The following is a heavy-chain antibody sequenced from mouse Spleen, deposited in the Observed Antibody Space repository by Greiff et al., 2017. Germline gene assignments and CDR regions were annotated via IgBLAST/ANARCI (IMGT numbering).Heavy chain of an antibody. Sequence: QVQLQQSGPGLVQPSQSLSITCTVSGFALTSYGVHWVRQAPGKGLEWLGVIWSGGSTDYNAAFISRLSISKDNSKSQVFFRMNNLQANVSAIYYCEGDWFAYWGQGTLVTVSA. CDR1: GFALTSYG. CDR3: EGDWFAY. CDR2: IWSGGST. V-gene: IGHV2-2*02. J-gene: IGHJ3*01.